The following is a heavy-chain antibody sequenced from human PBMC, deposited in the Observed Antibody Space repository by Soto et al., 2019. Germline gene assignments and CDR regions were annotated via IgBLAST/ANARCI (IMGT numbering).Heavy chain of an antibody. V-gene: IGHV6-1*01. CDR3: ARDSSGWYNRRGDFEY. CDR2: TYYRSKWYN. Sequence: SQTFSLTCAISGFSVSSNSAACNFIRQSPSRGLEWLGRTYYRSKWYNDYAVSVKSRITINPDTSKNQFSLQLNSVTPEDTAVYYCARDSSGWYNRRGDFEYWGQGTMVIVSS. D-gene: IGHD6-19*01. CDR1: GFSVSSNSAA. J-gene: IGHJ4*02.